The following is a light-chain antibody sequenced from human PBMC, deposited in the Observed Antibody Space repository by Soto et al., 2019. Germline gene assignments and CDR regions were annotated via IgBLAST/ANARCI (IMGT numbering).Light chain of an antibody. J-gene: IGLJ1*01. V-gene: IGLV1-51*01. CDR1: SSNIGNNY. CDR2: DNN. Sequence: QSVLTQPPSVSAAPGQKVTISCSGSSSNIGNNYVSWYQQLPGTAPKLLIYDNNKRPSGVPGRFSGSKSGASASLSISGLQSEDEADYYCAAWDDRLDVYVFGTGTKVTVL. CDR3: AAWDDRLDVYV.